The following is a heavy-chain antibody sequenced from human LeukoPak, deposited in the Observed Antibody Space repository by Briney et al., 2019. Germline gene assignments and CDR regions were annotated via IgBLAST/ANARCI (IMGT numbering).Heavy chain of an antibody. CDR3: ARTLLDSGAGSFFDW. D-gene: IGHD3-10*01. CDR2: ISGSGDAT. Sequence: PGGSLRLSCAASGFTFSNFAMSWVRQAPGKGLEWVSAISGSGDATYYADSVKGRFTISRDNSKNTLYLQMNSLRAEDAAVYYCARTLLDSGAGSFFDWWGQGTLVTVSS. CDR1: GFTFSNFA. J-gene: IGHJ4*02. V-gene: IGHV3-23*01.